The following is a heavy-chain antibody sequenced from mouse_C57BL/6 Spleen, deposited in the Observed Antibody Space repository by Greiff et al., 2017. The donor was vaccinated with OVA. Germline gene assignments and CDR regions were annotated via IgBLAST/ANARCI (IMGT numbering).Heavy chain of an antibody. Sequence: EVQLQQSGPELVKPGASVKISCKASGYTFTDYYMNWVKQSHGKSLEWIGDINPNNGGTSYNQKFKGKATLTVEKSSSTAYMELRSLTSEDSAVYYCTRSTGGVGYWGQGTTLTVSS. CDR3: TRSTGGVGY. CDR1: GYTFTDYY. CDR2: INPNNGGT. V-gene: IGHV1-26*01. J-gene: IGHJ2*01. D-gene: IGHD4-1*01.